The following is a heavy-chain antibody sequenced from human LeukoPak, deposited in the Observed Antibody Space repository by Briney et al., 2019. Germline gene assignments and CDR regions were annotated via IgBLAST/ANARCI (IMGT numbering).Heavy chain of an antibody. CDR1: GFTFTTSA. V-gene: IGHV1-58*01. J-gene: IGHJ6*04. CDR2: IVVGSGNT. Sequence: TSVKVSCKASGFTFTTSAVQWVRQARGQRLEWIGWIVVGSGNTNYAQKFQERVIITRDMSTSTAYMELSSVRSEDTAVYYCAAGGPADYRSIYDYGMDFWGRGTTATVSS. CDR3: AAGGPADYRSIYDYGMDF. D-gene: IGHD4-11*01.